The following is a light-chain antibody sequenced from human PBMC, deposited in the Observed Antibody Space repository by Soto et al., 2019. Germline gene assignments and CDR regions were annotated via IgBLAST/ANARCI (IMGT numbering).Light chain of an antibody. V-gene: IGLV2-18*02. J-gene: IGLJ1*01. Sequence: SALTQPPSVSGSPGQSVAISCTGTSSDVGSYNRVSWYQQPPGAAPKLMIYEVSNRPSGVPDRFSGSKSGNTASLTISGLQAEDEADYYCNSYTGSSTYVFGTGTKLTV. CDR3: NSYTGSSTYV. CDR2: EVS. CDR1: SSDVGSYNR.